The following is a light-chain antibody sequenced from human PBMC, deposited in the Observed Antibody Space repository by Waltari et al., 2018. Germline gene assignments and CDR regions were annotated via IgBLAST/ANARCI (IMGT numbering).Light chain of an antibody. CDR1: RSNIGSNY. CDR3: SAWDDSLSALV. Sequence: QSVLIQPPSASGTPGQRVTISCSGSRSNIGSNYVYWYQQLPGTAPKLLIYKSNERPSGVPDRLSGSKSGTSASLAISGLRSEDEADYYCSAWDDSLSALVFGTGTKVTVL. CDR2: KSN. J-gene: IGLJ1*01. V-gene: IGLV1-47*01.